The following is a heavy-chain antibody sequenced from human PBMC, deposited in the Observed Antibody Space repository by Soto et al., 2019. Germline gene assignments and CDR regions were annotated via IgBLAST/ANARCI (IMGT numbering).Heavy chain of an antibody. D-gene: IGHD5-12*01. CDR3: ARGGYTSIDY. V-gene: IGHV4-61*01. CDR2: FFYSGST. J-gene: IGHJ4*02. Sequence: PSETLSLTCTVSGCSISSSTYYWSWIRQPPGKGLEWIGYFFYSGSTNYNPSLKSRVTISVETSKNQFSLKLNSVTAADIAVYYCARGGYTSIDYWGQGTLVTVSS. CDR1: GCSISSSTYY.